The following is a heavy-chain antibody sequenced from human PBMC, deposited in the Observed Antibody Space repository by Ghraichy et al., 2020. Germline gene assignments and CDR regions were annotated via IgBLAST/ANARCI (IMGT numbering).Heavy chain of an antibody. V-gene: IGHV3-21*01. D-gene: IGHD5-24*01. CDR3: AREDGYNRNFDY. Sequence: GGSLRLSCAASGFTFSSYSMNWVRQAPGKGLEWVSSISSSSSYIYYADSVKGRFTISRDNAKNSLYLQMNSLRAEDTAVYYCAREDGYNRNFDYWGQGTLVTVSS. J-gene: IGHJ4*02. CDR2: ISSSSSYI. CDR1: GFTFSSYS.